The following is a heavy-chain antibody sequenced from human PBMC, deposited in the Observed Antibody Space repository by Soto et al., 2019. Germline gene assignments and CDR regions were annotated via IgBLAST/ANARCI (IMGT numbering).Heavy chain of an antibody. D-gene: IGHD3-10*01. J-gene: IGHJ6*02. CDR2: IYYSGST. CDR1: GGSISSGGYY. CDR3: ARDVITMVRGEGV. V-gene: IGHV4-31*03. Sequence: SETLSLTCTVSGGSISSGGYYWSWIRQHPGKGLEWIGYIYYSGSTYYNPSLKSRVTISVDTSKNQFSLKLSSVTAADTAVYYCARDVITMVRGEGVWGQGTTVTVSS.